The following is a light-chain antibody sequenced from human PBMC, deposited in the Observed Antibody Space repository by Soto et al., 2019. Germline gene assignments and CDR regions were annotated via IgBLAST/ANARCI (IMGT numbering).Light chain of an antibody. Sequence: DLQMTQSPSSLSASVGDRVTITCRASQSISNSLNWYQQKPGKAPKLLIFAASNLPSGVPSRFSGSGSGTEFTLTISSLQPEDFGTYYCQQSYSSPLIYTFGQGTMLEIK. J-gene: IGKJ2*01. CDR2: AAS. CDR1: QSISNS. CDR3: QQSYSSPLIYT. V-gene: IGKV1-39*01.